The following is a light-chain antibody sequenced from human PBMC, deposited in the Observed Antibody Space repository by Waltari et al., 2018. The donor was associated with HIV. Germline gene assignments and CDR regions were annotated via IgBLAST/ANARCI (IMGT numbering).Light chain of an antibody. CDR2: EDS. CDR1: ALPNKY. V-gene: IGLV3-10*01. CDR3: YSTDSSGYPL. J-gene: IGLJ2*01. Sequence: SYELTQPPSVSVSPGQAARITCSGDALPNKYAYWYQQKSGQAPVLVIYEDSERPSGIPERFSGSSPGTMATLTISGAQVEDEADYYCYSTDSSGYPLFGGGTKLTVL.